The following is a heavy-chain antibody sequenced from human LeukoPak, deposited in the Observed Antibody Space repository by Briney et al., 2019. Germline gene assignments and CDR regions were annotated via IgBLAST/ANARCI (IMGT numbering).Heavy chain of an antibody. CDR1: GGSIKSNNW. CDR2: IYHSGST. CDR3: ARVDITIFGVVIIGWFDP. Sequence: PSETLSLTCAVSGGSIKSNNWWSWVRQPPGKGLEWIGEIYHSGSTNYNPSLESRVTVSVDKSKNQFSLDLSSVTAADTAVYYCARVDITIFGVVIIGWFDPWGQGTLVTVSS. J-gene: IGHJ5*02. D-gene: IGHD3-3*01. V-gene: IGHV4-4*02.